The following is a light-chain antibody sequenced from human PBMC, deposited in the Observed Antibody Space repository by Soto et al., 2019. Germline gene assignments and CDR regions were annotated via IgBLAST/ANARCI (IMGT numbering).Light chain of an antibody. CDR2: AAS. CDR1: QTISNY. V-gene: IGKV1-39*01. J-gene: IGKJ5*01. Sequence: QMTQSPSSLSASLGDRVTITCRASQTISNYLNWYQQKSGRAPELLVYAASNLQSGVPSRFTGSGSGSHFTLTISGLEPADFATYFCQQSYNTPITFGQGTRLEI. CDR3: QQSYNTPIT.